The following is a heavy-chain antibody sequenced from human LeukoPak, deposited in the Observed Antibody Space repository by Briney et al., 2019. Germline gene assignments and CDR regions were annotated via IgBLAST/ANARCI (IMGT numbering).Heavy chain of an antibody. D-gene: IGHD4-17*01. Sequence: GGSLRLSCAASGFTFSSYGMHWVRQAPGKGLEWGAVISYDGSNKYYADSVEGRFTISRDNSKNTLYLQMNSLRAEDTAVYYCARDDYGDYPTYWGQGTLVTVSS. CDR2: ISYDGSNK. CDR3: ARDDYGDYPTY. J-gene: IGHJ4*02. CDR1: GFTFSSYG. V-gene: IGHV3-30*03.